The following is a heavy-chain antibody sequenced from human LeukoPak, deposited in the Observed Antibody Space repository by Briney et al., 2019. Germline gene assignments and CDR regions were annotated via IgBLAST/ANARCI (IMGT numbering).Heavy chain of an antibody. Sequence: GSVKVSCKASRYTFTTYGISGVRQAPAQGGEWMGWISDYNGNTKYVLKFQGRVTMTTVTSTSKAYTELRSLRSDDTAVYYCAGGYPNWFDPWGQGTLVTVSS. V-gene: IGHV1-18*01. CDR2: ISDYNGNT. D-gene: IGHD5-12*01. CDR3: AGGYPNWFDP. CDR1: RYTFTTYG. J-gene: IGHJ5*02.